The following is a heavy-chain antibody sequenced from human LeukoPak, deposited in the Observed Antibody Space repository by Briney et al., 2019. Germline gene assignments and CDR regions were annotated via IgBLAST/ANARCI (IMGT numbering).Heavy chain of an antibody. V-gene: IGHV4-59*01. CDR1: GGSISSYY. Sequence: PSETLSLTCTVSGGSISSYYWSWIRQPPGKGLEWIGYIYYSGSTNYNPSLKSRVTISVDTSKNQFSLKLSSVTAADTAVYYCAAEAPRSPYCSGGSCYSGWFDPWGQGTLVTVSS. CDR3: AAEAPRSPYCSGGSCYSGWFDP. CDR2: IYYSGST. J-gene: IGHJ5*02. D-gene: IGHD2-15*01.